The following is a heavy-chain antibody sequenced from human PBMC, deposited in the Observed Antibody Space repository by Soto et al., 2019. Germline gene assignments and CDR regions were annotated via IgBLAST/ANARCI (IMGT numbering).Heavy chain of an antibody. V-gene: IGHV3-30-3*01. CDR1: EFMFSSYA. CDR2: ISFDGNII. CDR3: ARTFDTITYYFDY. Sequence: GGSLRLTCAASEFMFSSYAMHWIRQAPGEGLEWVAVISFDGNIIQYADSVKGRFIISRDNSKNTLYLQMNSLRGEDTAVYYCARTFDTITYYFDYWGQGTLVTVSS. J-gene: IGHJ4*02. D-gene: IGHD3-9*01.